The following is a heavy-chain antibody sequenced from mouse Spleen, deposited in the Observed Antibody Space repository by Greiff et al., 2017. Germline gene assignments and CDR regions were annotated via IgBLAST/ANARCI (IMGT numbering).Heavy chain of an antibody. D-gene: IGHD2-10*01. CDR3: ARSYYGPYYFDY. CDR2: INPSNGRT. CDR1: GYTFTSYW. V-gene: IGHV1S81*02. J-gene: IGHJ2*01. Sequence: VQLQQPGAELVKPGASVKLSCKASGYTFTSYWMHWVKQRPGQGLEWIGEINPSNGRTNYNEKFKSKATLTVDKSSSTAYMQLSSLTSEDSAVYYCARSYYGPYYFDYWGQGTTLTVSS.